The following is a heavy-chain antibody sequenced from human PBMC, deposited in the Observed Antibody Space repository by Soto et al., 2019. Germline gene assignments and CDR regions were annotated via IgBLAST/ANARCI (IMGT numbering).Heavy chain of an antibody. J-gene: IGHJ6*02. CDR3: ARDPIAAATWKYYYYYGMDV. CDR2: ISSSSSTI. V-gene: IGHV3-48*02. D-gene: IGHD6-13*01. Sequence: GGSLRLSCAASGFTFSSYSMNWVRQAPGKGLEWVSYISSSSSTIYYADSVKGRFTISRDNAKNSLYLQMNSLRDEDTAVYYCARDPIAAATWKYYYYYGMDVWGQGTTVTVSS. CDR1: GFTFSSYS.